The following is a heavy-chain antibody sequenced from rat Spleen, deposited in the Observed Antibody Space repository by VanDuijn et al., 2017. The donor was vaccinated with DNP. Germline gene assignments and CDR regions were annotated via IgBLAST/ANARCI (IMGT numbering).Heavy chain of an antibody. CDR1: GFSLTSHH. V-gene: IGHV2-30*01. Sequence: QVQLKESGPGLVQPSETLSLTCTVSGFSLTSHHVHWVRQPAGKGLEWMGVIWRGGTTDYNSALRSRLSISRDTSKSQVFLKMNRLQAEDTATYYCARDGQGDYLDHWGQGVMVAVSS. CDR2: IWRGGTT. J-gene: IGHJ2*01. CDR3: ARDGQGDYLDH.